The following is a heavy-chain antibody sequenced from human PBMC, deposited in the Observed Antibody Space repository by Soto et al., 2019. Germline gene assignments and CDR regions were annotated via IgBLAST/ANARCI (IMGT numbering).Heavy chain of an antibody. D-gene: IGHD5-12*01. CDR1: GGSISSYY. V-gene: IGHV4-59*08. CDR3: ARGEVDNSGYDYEPPFFDY. CDR2: IYYSGST. J-gene: IGHJ4*02. Sequence: QVQLQESGPGLVKPSETLSLTCTVSGGSISSYYWSWIRQPPGKGLEWIGYIYYSGSTNYNPSLKSRVTISVDTSKNQFSLKLSSVTAADTAVYYCARGEVDNSGYDYEPPFFDYWGQGTLVTVSS.